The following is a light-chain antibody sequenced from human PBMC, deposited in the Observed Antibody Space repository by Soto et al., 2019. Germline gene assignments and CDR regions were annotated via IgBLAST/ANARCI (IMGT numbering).Light chain of an antibody. V-gene: IGLV2-14*01. Sequence: QSALTQPASVSGSPGQSITISCTGTSSDVGGYNYVSWYQQHPGKAPKLMIYDVSNRPSGVSNRFSGSKSGNTASLTISGLQAEYEADYYCSSYTSSSTLYVFGTGTKVTVL. CDR2: DVS. CDR3: SSYTSSSTLYV. J-gene: IGLJ1*01. CDR1: SSDVGGYNY.